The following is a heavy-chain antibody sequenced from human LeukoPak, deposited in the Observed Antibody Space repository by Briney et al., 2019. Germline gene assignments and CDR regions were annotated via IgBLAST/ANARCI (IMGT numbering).Heavy chain of an antibody. D-gene: IGHD1-26*01. CDR1: GFTVSSDY. V-gene: IGHV3-53*01. J-gene: IGHJ4*02. CDR3: ARVSGSYYPFDY. Sequence: GGSLRLSCVVSGFTVSSDYMSWARQAPGKGLECVSLIYTGGSTYYADSVKGQFTISRDESKNTLYLQMNSLRAEDTAIYYCARVSGSYYPFDYWGQGTLVTVSS. CDR2: IYTGGST.